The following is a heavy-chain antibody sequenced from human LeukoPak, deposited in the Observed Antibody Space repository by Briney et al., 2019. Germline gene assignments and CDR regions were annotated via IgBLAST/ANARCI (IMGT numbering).Heavy chain of an antibody. CDR1: GFTFSSYS. V-gene: IGHV3-21*01. Sequence: GGSLRLSCAASGFTFSSYSMNWVRQAPGKGLEWVSSISSSSSYIYYADSVKGRFTISRDNAKNSLYLQMKSLRAEDTAVYYCARETTVTTSFDYWGQGTLVTVSS. J-gene: IGHJ4*02. D-gene: IGHD4-17*01. CDR3: ARETTVTTSFDY. CDR2: ISSSSSYI.